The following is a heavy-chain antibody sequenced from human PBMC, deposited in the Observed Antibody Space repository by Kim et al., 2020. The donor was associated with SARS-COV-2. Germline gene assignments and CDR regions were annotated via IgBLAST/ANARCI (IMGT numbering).Heavy chain of an antibody. Sequence: RYSPSFRGRVTVSADKSFSTAYLQWSSLQASDTAIYYCARRSFSGYALDHWGQGTLVTVSS. V-gene: IGHV5-51*01. J-gene: IGHJ4*02. CDR3: ARRSFSGYALDH. D-gene: IGHD5-12*01.